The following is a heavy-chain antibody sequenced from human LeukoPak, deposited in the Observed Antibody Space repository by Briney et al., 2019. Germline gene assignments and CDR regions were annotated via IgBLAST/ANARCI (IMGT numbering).Heavy chain of an antibody. Sequence: PGGSLRLPCAASGFTFSSYSMNWVRQAPGKGLEWVSYISSSSSTIYYADSVKGRFTISRDNAKNSLYLQLNSLRAEDTAVYYCARGCSSTSCYHYYYYYYMDVWGKGTTVTVSS. CDR1: GFTFSSYS. V-gene: IGHV3-48*04. CDR3: ARGCSSTSCYHYYYYYYMDV. J-gene: IGHJ6*03. CDR2: ISSSSSTI. D-gene: IGHD2-2*01.